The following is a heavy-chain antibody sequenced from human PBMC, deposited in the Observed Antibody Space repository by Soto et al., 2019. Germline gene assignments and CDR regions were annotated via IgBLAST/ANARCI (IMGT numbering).Heavy chain of an antibody. J-gene: IGHJ6*02. CDR1: GFTFSGDA. CDR2: ISTTSTYI. CDR3: TRDYFMDV. V-gene: IGHV3-21*01. Sequence: EVQLVESGGGLVKPGGSLRLSCAASGFTFSGDAMNWVRQSPGKGLEWVSSISTTSTYIYYADSVKGRFTISRDNANNSLHLQMNDRRAEDTAVYYCTRDYFMDVWGQGTTVTVSS. D-gene: IGHD2-21*01.